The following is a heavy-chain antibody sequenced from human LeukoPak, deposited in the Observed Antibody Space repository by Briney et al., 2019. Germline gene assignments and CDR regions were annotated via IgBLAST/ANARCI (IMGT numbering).Heavy chain of an antibody. Sequence: GGSLRLSCAASGFRFNEYSMNWVRQAPGKGLEWVSSISSSSTYIYYADSVKGRFTVSRDNAKNSLYLQMNSLRDEDTAVYYCARDRTTFSYYYYGMDVWGQGTTVTVSS. J-gene: IGHJ6*02. CDR3: ARDRTTFSYYYYGMDV. D-gene: IGHD2/OR15-2a*01. CDR1: GFRFNEYS. V-gene: IGHV3-21*06. CDR2: ISSSSTYI.